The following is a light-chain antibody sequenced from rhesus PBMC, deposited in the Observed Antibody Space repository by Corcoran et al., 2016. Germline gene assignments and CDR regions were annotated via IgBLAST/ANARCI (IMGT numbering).Light chain of an antibody. Sequence: DIQMTQSPSSLSASVGDRVTITCRASQGITNDSAWYQHKHGETPKLLNYEASSLQSGFPSRFSGSGSGTDITLPISSLQSEDFATYYCHHTYSAPFTFGPGTKRDIQ. CDR1: QGITND. J-gene: IGKJ3*01. CDR3: HHTYSAPFT. CDR2: EAS. V-gene: IGKV1-25*01.